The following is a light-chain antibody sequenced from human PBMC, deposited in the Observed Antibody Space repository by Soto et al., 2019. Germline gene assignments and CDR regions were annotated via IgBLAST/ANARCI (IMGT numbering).Light chain of an antibody. CDR2: STN. CDR3: VLYMGSGILA. CDR1: SGSVSTSYY. Sequence: QTVVTQEPSFSVSPGGTVTLTCGLSSGSVSTSYYPSWYQQTPGQAPRTLIYSTNTRSSGVPDRFSGSILGNKAALTITGAQADDESDYYCVLYMGSGILAFGGGTQLTVL. V-gene: IGLV8-61*01. J-gene: IGLJ7*01.